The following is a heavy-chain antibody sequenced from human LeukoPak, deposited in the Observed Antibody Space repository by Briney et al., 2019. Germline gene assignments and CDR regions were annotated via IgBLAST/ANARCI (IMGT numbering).Heavy chain of an antibody. V-gene: IGHV5-51*01. Sequence: GESLKISCKASGCSSTTYWIGWVRQMPGKGLEWMGIIYPGDSDTKYSPSFQGQVTISADKSISTAYLQWSSLKASDTAMYYCARHGGGYCRTTSCYLFDPWGQGTLVTVSS. CDR2: IYPGDSDT. J-gene: IGHJ5*02. CDR1: GCSSTTYW. D-gene: IGHD2-2*01. CDR3: ARHGGGYCRTTSCYLFDP.